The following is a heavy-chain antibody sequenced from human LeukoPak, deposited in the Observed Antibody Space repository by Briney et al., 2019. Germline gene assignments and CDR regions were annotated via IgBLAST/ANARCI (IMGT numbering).Heavy chain of an antibody. CDR3: ARAAPYYYDSSGYYLGGIFDY. CDR1: GGSISSYY. V-gene: IGHV4-59*01. J-gene: IGHJ4*02. CDR2: IYYSGSA. Sequence: SETLSLTCTVSGGSISSYYWSWIRQPPGKGLEWIGYIYYSGSANYNPSLKSRVTISVDTSKNQLSLKLSSVTAADTAVYYCARAAPYYYDSSGYYLGGIFDYWGQGTLVTVSS. D-gene: IGHD3-22*01.